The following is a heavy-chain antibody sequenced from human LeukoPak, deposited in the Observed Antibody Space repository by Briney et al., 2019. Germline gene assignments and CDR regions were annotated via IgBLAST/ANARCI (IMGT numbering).Heavy chain of an antibody. CDR2: INSDGSST. Sequence: GGSLRLSCAASGFTFSSYWMHWVRQAPGKGLVWVSRINSDGSSTSYADSVKGRFTISRDNAKNTLYLQMNSLRAEDTAVYYCVRYIVVTTAIHAFDIWGQGTMVTVSS. J-gene: IGHJ3*02. D-gene: IGHD2-2*01. CDR3: VRYIVVTTAIHAFDI. CDR1: GFTFSSYW. V-gene: IGHV3-74*01.